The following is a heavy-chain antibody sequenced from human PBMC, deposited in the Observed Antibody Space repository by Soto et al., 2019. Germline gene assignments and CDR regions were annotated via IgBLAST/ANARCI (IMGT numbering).Heavy chain of an antibody. J-gene: IGHJ4*02. D-gene: IGHD6-19*01. CDR1: GYTFTSYA. CDR2: ISAYNGNT. V-gene: IGHV1-18*01. Sequence: ASVKVSCKASGYTFTSYAISWVRQAPGQGLEWMGWISAYNGNTNYAQKLQGRVTMTTDTSTTTAYMELRSLRSEDTAVYYCARVNTSIAVAGTGTNGPFDYWGQGTLVTVSS. CDR3: ARVNTSIAVAGTGTNGPFDY.